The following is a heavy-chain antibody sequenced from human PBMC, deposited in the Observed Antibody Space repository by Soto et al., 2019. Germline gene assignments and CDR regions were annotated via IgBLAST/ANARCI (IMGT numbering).Heavy chain of an antibody. J-gene: IGHJ1*01. Sequence: ASVKVSCKASGYTFTSYGISWVRQAPGQGLEWMGWISAYNGNTNYAQKLQGRVTLTRDTSTSTFYMELSSLRSEDTAVYYCAREENCRGGTCYSEYFHHWGQGTLVTVSS. CDR1: GYTFTSYG. CDR2: ISAYNGNT. V-gene: IGHV1-18*01. CDR3: AREENCRGGTCYSEYFHH. D-gene: IGHD2-15*01.